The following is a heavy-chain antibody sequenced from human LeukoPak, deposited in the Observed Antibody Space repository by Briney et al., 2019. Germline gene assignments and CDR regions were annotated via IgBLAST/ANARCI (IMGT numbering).Heavy chain of an antibody. CDR3: AKAASGSYLYYFDY. J-gene: IGHJ4*02. CDR1: GLTFSSYA. V-gene: IGHV3-23*01. CDR2: ISYSGGST. Sequence: PGGSLRLSCAASGLTFSSYAMNWVRQAPGKGLEWVSTISYSGGSTYYVDSVKGWFTISRDNSENTLYLQLNSLRVEDTAVYYCAKAASGSYLYYFDYWGQGTLVTVSS. D-gene: IGHD1-26*01.